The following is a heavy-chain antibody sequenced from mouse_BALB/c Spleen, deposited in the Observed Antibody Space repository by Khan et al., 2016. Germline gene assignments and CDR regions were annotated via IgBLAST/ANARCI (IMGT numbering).Heavy chain of an antibody. D-gene: IGHD2-3*01. CDR2: ISYGGST. J-gene: IGHJ2*01. CDR3: ATYDGYYFDY. CDR1: GDSITSGY. V-gene: IGHV3-8*02. Sequence: EVQLEESGPRLVKPSQTLSLTCSVTGDSITSGYWNWIRKFPGNRLEYMGYISYGGSTYYNPFLESRISITRDTSKNQYYLQLNSVNTVDSATYYCATYDGYYFDYWGQGTTLTVSA.